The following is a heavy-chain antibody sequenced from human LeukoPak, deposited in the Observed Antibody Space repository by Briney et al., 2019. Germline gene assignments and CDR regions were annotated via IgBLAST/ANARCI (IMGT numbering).Heavy chain of an antibody. D-gene: IGHD2-15*01. J-gene: IGHJ4*02. CDR1: GYTFTNYG. CDR2: ISAYNGNT. V-gene: IGHV1-18*01. CDR3: ARDLFVVAFDY. Sequence: AASVKASCKASGYTFTNYGISWVRQAPGQGLEWMGWISAYNGNTKYAQKLQGRVTMTTDTSTSTAYMELRSLRSDDTAVYYCARDLFVVAFDYWGQGTLVTVSS.